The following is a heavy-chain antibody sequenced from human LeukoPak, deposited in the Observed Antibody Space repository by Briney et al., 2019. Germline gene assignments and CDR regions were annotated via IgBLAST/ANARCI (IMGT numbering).Heavy chain of an antibody. CDR3: AKDTVKVSTRRVPHYMDV. J-gene: IGHJ6*03. CDR2: ISSTGSSI. CDR1: GFSFRSYE. V-gene: IGHV3-48*03. Sequence: PGGSLRLSCAASGFSFRSYEMKWARQAPQKGLEWVSYISSTGSSIYYADSVKGRFTLSRDNYKNTMYLQMNSLRTEETAVYYCAKDTVKVSTRRVPHYMDVWGKGTTVTISS. D-gene: IGHD5/OR15-5a*01.